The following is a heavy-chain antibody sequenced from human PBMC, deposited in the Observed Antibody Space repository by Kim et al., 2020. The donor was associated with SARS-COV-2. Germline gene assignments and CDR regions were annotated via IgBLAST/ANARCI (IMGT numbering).Heavy chain of an antibody. V-gene: IGHV3-53*04. D-gene: IGHD5-12*01. Sequence: GGSLRLSCAASGFTVSSNYMSWVRQAPGKGLEWVSVIYSGGSTYYADSVKGRFTISRHNSKNTLYLQMNSLRAEDTAVYYCARGRSRVVATIYFDYWGQGTLVTVSS. CDR1: GFTVSSNY. CDR3: ARGRSRVVATIYFDY. CDR2: IYSGGST. J-gene: IGHJ4*02.